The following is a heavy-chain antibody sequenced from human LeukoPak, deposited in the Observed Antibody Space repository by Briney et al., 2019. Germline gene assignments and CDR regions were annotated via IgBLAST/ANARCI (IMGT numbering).Heavy chain of an antibody. CDR1: GFIFSNAW. CDR2: IKSETDGGAI. Sequence: GGSLRLSCAASGFIFSNAWMYWVRQAPGKGLEWVGRIKSETDGGAIDYGAPVKGRFTMSRDDSKNTLYLQMNSLKIEDTGMYYCASYIANAGKHYFNYWGQGTLVTVSP. CDR3: ASYIANAGKHYFNY. V-gene: IGHV3-15*07. J-gene: IGHJ4*02. D-gene: IGHD2-15*01.